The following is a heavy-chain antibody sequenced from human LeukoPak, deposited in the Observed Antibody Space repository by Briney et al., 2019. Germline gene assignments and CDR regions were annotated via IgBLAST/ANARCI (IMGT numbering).Heavy chain of an antibody. CDR3: TTDGAYSGYDPAGYFDY. CDR2: IKSKTDGGTT. J-gene: IGHJ4*02. D-gene: IGHD5-12*01. Sequence: GGSLRLSCAASGFTFSNAWMSWVRQAPGKGLEWVGRIKSKTDGGTTDYAAPVKGRFTISRDDSKNTLYPQMNSLKTEDTAVYYCTTDGAYSGYDPAGYFDYWGQGTLVTVSS. CDR1: GFTFSNAW. V-gene: IGHV3-15*01.